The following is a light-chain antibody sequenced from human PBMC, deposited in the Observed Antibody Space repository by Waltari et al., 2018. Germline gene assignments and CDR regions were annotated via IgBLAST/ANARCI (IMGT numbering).Light chain of an antibody. CDR3: NSYTGSNSWV. V-gene: IGLV2-14*04. Sequence: RQYPVKAPKLIIYDVSERPSGVSMRFSASNSGNTASLTISGLQADDEADYYCNSYTGSNSWVFGGGTKVTVL. J-gene: IGLJ3*02. CDR2: DVS.